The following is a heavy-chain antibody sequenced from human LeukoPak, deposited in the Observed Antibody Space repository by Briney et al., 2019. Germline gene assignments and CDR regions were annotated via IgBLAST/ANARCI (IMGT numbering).Heavy chain of an antibody. CDR2: ISSSSSYI. CDR1: GFTFSSYS. J-gene: IGHJ4*02. CDR3: AGSMVRGVVDY. D-gene: IGHD3-10*01. Sequence: PGGSLRLSCAASGFTFSSYSMNWVRQAPGKGLEWVSSISSSSSYIYYADSVKGRFTISRDNAKSSLYLQMNSLRAEDTAVYYCAGSMVRGVVDYWGQGTLVTVSS. V-gene: IGHV3-21*01.